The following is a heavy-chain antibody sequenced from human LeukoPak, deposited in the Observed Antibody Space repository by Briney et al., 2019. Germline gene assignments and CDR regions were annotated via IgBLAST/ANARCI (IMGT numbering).Heavy chain of an antibody. CDR3: ARLYSNFFYMDV. CDR2: IYYSGST. Sequence: PSETLSLTCTVSGGSISSSSYYWGWIRQPPGKGLEWIGSIYYSGSTYYNPSLKSRVTISVDTSKNQFSLKLSSVTAADTAVYYCARLYSNFFYMDVWGKGTTVTISS. V-gene: IGHV4-39*01. J-gene: IGHJ6*03. CDR1: GGSISSSSYY.